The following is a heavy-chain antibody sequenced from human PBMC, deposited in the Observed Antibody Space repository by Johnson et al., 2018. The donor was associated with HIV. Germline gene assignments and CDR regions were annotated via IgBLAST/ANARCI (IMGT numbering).Heavy chain of an antibody. CDR3: ARDTSIAAARAFDI. CDR1: GLSFSNFG. D-gene: IGHD6-6*01. V-gene: IGHV3-30*03. J-gene: IGHJ3*02. CDR2: ISYDGSNK. Sequence: QVQLVESGGGVVQPGKSLRLSCVASGLSFSNFGIHWVRQAPGKGLEWVAVISYDGSNKYYADSVKGRFTISRDNSKNTLHLQMNSLRAEDTAVYYCARDTSIAAARAFDIWGQGTMVTVSS.